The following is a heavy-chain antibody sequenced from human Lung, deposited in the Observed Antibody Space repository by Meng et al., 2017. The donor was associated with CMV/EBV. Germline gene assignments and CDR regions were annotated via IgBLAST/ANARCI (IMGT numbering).Heavy chain of an antibody. CDR2: INPNSGGT. Sequence: SGYPFTGYYMHWVRQAPGQGLEWMGWINPNSGGTNYAQKFQGRVTMTRDTSISTAYMELSRLRSDDTAVYYCARVDCSSTSCTLSFDPWGQGTLVTVSS. D-gene: IGHD2-2*01. J-gene: IGHJ5*02. CDR3: ARVDCSSTSCTLSFDP. CDR1: GYPFTGYY. V-gene: IGHV1-2*02.